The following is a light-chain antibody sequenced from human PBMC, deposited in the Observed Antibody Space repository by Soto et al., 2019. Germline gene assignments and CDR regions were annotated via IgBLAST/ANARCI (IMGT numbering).Light chain of an antibody. CDR3: SSYTSSYTLI. CDR1: TNDVGGYNY. CDR2: GVT. J-gene: IGLJ2*01. V-gene: IGLV2-14*03. Sequence: QSALTQPASVSGSPGQSITISCSGTTNDVGGYNYVSWYQQHPGKAPKLFIYGVTDRPSGVSSRFSGSKSGNAAFLTISGLQAEDEDDYCCSSYTSSYTLIFGGGTKLTVL.